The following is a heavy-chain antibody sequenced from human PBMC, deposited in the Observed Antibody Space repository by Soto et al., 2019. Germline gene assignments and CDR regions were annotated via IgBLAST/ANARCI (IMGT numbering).Heavy chain of an antibody. CDR3: AKVPDPNLLWFFNDY. J-gene: IGHJ4*02. V-gene: IGHV3-23*01. CDR2: ISGSGGST. CDR1: GFNFSSYA. Sequence: PGGSLRLSCAASGFNFSSYAMSWVRQAPGKGLEWVSAISGSGGSTYYADSVKGRFTISRDNSKNTLYLQMNSLRAEDTAVYYCAKVPDPNLLWFFNDYWGQGTLVTVSS. D-gene: IGHD3-10*01.